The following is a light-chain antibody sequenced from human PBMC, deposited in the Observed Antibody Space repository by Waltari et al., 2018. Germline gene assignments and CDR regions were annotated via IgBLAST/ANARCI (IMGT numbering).Light chain of an antibody. CDR3: SAYTYSSPFAWA. V-gene: IGLV2-14*01. CDR1: SSDIGASYL. Sequence: QSALTQPASVSGSPGQSITLSCTRTSSDIGASYLVSWYQQHPGKAPKLIIFEVNKRPSGISDRFSGSKSGNTASLTISRLQTGDEADYFCSAYTYSSPFAWAFGGGTKVTVL. CDR2: EVN. J-gene: IGLJ3*02.